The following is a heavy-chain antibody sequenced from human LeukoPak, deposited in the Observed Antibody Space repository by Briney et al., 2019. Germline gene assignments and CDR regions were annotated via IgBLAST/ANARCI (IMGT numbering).Heavy chain of an antibody. J-gene: IGHJ2*01. CDR3: ARLKLGAYFDL. Sequence: PSETLSLTCAVSGGSTSSDYWSWIRQSPGKGLEWVGYVYNSGDTGKNPSLKSRVTILLDTSKNQCSLKLTSVSAADTAVYYCARLKLGAYFDLWGRGTLVTVSS. D-gene: IGHD3-16*01. CDR2: VYNSGDT. V-gene: IGHV4-59*08. CDR1: GGSTSSDY.